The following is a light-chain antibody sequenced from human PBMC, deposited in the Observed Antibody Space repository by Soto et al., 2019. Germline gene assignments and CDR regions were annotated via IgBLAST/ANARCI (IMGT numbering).Light chain of an antibody. Sequence: QSVLAHPPPVSRAPGQRVTISCTGSSSNIWAGHDVHWYQLLTGTAPKLLSFCNGSRPSGVPDRFSGSKSGTSASLAITGLQAEDEADYYCQSYDSSLSGSEVFGTGTKVTVL. CDR3: QSYDSSLSGSEV. CDR1: SSNIWAGHD. V-gene: IGLV1-40*01. CDR2: CNG. J-gene: IGLJ1*01.